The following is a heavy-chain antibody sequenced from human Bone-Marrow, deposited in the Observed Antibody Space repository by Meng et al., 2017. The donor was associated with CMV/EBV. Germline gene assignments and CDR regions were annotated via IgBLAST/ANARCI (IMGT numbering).Heavy chain of an antibody. Sequence: GESLKISCAASGFTFSSYAMHWVRQAPGKGLEWVAVISYDGSNKYYADSVKGRFTISRDNSKNTLYLQMNSLRAEDTAVYYCARDHLAPDYDILTGSFDYWGQGTRVTVSS. CDR1: GFTFSSYA. J-gene: IGHJ4*02. D-gene: IGHD3-9*01. CDR2: ISYDGSNK. V-gene: IGHV3-30*04. CDR3: ARDHLAPDYDILTGSFDY.